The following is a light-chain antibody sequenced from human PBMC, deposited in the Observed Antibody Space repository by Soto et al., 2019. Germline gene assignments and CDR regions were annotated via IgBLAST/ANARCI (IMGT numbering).Light chain of an antibody. Sequence: QSVLTQPPSVSGSPGQPVTISCTGTSSRVSWYQQPPGTAPKLLIYEVSNRPSGVPDRFSGSKSGNTASLTISGPQAEDEADYYCSSYTSTNTYIFGTGTKVTVL. J-gene: IGLJ1*01. V-gene: IGLV2-18*02. CDR1: SSR. CDR3: SSYTSTNTYI. CDR2: EVS.